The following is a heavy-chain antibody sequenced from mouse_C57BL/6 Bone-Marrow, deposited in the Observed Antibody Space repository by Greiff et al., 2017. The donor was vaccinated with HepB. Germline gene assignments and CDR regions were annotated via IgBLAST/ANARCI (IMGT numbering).Heavy chain of an antibody. CDR3: ARWGDYDGVAY. Sequence: DVQLVESGGGLVQPGGSLSLSCAASGFTFTDYYMSWVRQPPGKALEWLGFIRNKANGYTTEYSASVKGRFTISRDNSQSILYLQMNALRAEDSATYYCARWGDYDGVAYWGQGTLVTVSA. CDR2: IRNKANGYTT. CDR1: GFTFTDYY. V-gene: IGHV7-3*01. D-gene: IGHD2-4*01. J-gene: IGHJ3*01.